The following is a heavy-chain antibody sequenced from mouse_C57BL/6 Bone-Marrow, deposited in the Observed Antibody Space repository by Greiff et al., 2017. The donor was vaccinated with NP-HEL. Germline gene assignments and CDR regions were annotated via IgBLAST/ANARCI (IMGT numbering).Heavy chain of an antibody. J-gene: IGHJ2*02. V-gene: IGHV5-15*01. CDR1: GFTFSDYG. D-gene: IGHD2-4*01. CDR2: ISNLAYSI. CDR3: ARLDYGLDY. Sequence: EVQLVESGGGLVQPGGSLKLSCAASGFTFSDYGMAWVRQAPRKGPEWVAFISNLAYSIYYADTVTGRFTISRENAKNTLYLQMSSLRSEDTAMYYCARLDYGLDYWGQGTSLTVSS.